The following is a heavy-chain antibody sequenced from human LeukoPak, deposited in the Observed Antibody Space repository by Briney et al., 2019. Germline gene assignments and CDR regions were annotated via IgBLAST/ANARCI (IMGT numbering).Heavy chain of an antibody. D-gene: IGHD3-10*01. CDR2: MNPNTGNT. CDR1: AYTFTRYD. V-gene: IGHV1-8*01. Sequence: GPSVKVSCKASAYTFTRYDINWVPQASGPGLEWMGWMNPNTGNTGYAQKFQGRVTMTRNTSISTAYMELSSLRSEDTAVYYCARMETQWFGELFAVRWFDPWGQGTLVTVSS. CDR3: ARMETQWFGELFAVRWFDP. J-gene: IGHJ5*02.